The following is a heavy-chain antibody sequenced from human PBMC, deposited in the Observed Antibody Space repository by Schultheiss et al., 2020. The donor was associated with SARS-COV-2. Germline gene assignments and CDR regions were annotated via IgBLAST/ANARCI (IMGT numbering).Heavy chain of an antibody. J-gene: IGHJ6*03. CDR3: ARDAKWRVVPGYSMDV. V-gene: IGHV3-7*03. CDR1: GFTFSSYW. Sequence: GGSLRLSCAASGFTFSSYWMSWVRQAPGKGLEWVANIKQDGSEKYYVDSVKGRFTISRDNAKNSLYLQMNSLRAEDTAVYYCARDAKWRVVPGYSMDVWGKGTTVTVSS. D-gene: IGHD6-19*01. CDR2: IKQDGSEK.